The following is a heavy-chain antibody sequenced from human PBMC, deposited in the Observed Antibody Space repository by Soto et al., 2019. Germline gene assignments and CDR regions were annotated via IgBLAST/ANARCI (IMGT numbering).Heavy chain of an antibody. D-gene: IGHD2-8*02. CDR2: IYYRGNT. V-gene: IGHV4-61*08. J-gene: IGHJ6*02. Sequence: SETLSLTCTVSGGSISSDDYYWNWIRQRPGKGLEWIGNIYYRGNTNYNPSLKSRIIMSMDTSKNRFSLKLSSVTAADTAVYYCARDRGTFCTGGDCYGNYGMDVWGQGTTVTVSS. CDR1: GGSISSDDYY. CDR3: ARDRGTFCTGGDCYGNYGMDV.